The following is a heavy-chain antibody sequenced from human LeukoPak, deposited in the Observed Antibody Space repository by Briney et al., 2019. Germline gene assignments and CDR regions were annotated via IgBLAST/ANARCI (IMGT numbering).Heavy chain of an antibody. D-gene: IGHD2-15*01. Sequence: ASVKASCKASGYTFTSYAMHWVRQAPGQRLEWMGWINAGNGNTKYSQEFQGRVTITRDTSASTAYMELSSLRSEDMAVYYCARGRDIVVVVAATPVDYWGQGTLVTVSS. CDR3: ARGRDIVVVVAATPVDY. CDR1: GYTFTSYA. CDR2: INAGNGNT. V-gene: IGHV1-3*03. J-gene: IGHJ4*02.